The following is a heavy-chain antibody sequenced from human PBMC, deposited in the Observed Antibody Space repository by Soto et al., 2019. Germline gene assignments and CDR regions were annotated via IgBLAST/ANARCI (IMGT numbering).Heavy chain of an antibody. V-gene: IGHV4-39*01. CDR2: IHHTGST. D-gene: IGHD5-12*01. CDR3: ARPEGGYGSGYSWFDP. J-gene: IGHJ5*02. Sequence: QLQLQESGPGLVKPSETLSLTCSVSGRSISEINSYWGWIRQTPGEGLEWIGTIHHTGSTYYNPSLKSRVIISLDTSKNHFALKLSSVTAADTALYYCARPEGGYGSGYSWFDPWGQGTRVTVSS. CDR1: GRSISEINSY.